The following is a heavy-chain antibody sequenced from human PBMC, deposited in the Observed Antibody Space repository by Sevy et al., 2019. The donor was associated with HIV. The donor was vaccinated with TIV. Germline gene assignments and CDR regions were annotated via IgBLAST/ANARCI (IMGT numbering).Heavy chain of an antibody. Sequence: GGSLRLSCAASGFTFSRYSMNWVRQAPGKGLEWVSYISSSSSTIYYADSVKGRFTISRDNAKNSLYLQMNSLRAEDTAVYYCAREFDSSSWYRYYYYGMDVWGQGTTVTVSS. V-gene: IGHV3-48*01. CDR2: ISSSSSTI. CDR1: GFTFSRYS. D-gene: IGHD6-13*01. CDR3: AREFDSSSWYRYYYYGMDV. J-gene: IGHJ6*02.